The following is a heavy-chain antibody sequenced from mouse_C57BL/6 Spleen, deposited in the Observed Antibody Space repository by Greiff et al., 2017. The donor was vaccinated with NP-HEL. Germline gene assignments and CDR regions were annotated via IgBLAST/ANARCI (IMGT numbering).Heavy chain of an antibody. J-gene: IGHJ3*01. Sequence: QVQLQQSGAELMKPGASVKLSCKATGYTFTGYWIEWVKQRPGHGLEWIGEILPGSGSTNYNEKFKGKATFTADTSSNTAYMQLSSLTTEDSAIYYCARKGYYYGSSRSWFAYWGQGTLVTVSA. CDR3: ARKGYYYGSSRSWFAY. CDR1: GYTFTGYW. D-gene: IGHD1-1*01. CDR2: ILPGSGST. V-gene: IGHV1-9*01.